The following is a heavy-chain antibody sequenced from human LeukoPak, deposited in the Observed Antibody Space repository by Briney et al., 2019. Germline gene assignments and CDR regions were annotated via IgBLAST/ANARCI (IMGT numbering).Heavy chain of an antibody. CDR2: INSDGSST. CDR1: GFTFSSYW. V-gene: IGHV3-74*01. J-gene: IGHJ5*02. Sequence: PGGSLRLSCAASGFTFSSYWMHWVRQAPGKGLVWVSRINSDGSSTSYADSVKGRFTISRDNAKNTLYLQMNRLRAEDTAVYYCARDDAGYRYDPRGWFDPWGQGTLVTVSS. D-gene: IGHD5-18*01. CDR3: ARDDAGYRYDPRGWFDP.